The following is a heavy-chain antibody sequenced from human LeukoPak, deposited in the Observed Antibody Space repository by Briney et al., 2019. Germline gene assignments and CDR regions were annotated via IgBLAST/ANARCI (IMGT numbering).Heavy chain of an antibody. Sequence: GGSLRLSCAASGFTFDDYAIHWVRQAPGKGLEWVSGISWNSGSIGYADSVKGRFTISRDNAKNSLYLQMNSLRAEDTALYYCAKDNIRRFLEWLFDSWGQGTLVTVSS. D-gene: IGHD3-3*01. V-gene: IGHV3-9*01. CDR1: GFTFDDYA. CDR3: AKDNIRRFLEWLFDS. J-gene: IGHJ4*02. CDR2: ISWNSGSI.